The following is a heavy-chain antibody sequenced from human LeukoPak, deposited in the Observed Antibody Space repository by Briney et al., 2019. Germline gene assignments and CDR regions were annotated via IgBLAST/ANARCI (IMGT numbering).Heavy chain of an antibody. CDR2: IKQGGSEK. Sequence: GGSLRLSCAASGFTFSSYWLSWVRQAPGKGLEWVANIKQGGSEKYYVASVKGRFTISRDNAKNSLYLQMNSLRAEDTAVYYCARDGTYYDFWSGYCTPTYYFDYWGQGTLVTVSS. CDR1: GFTFSSYW. CDR3: ARDGTYYDFWSGYCTPTYYFDY. D-gene: IGHD3-3*01. J-gene: IGHJ4*02. V-gene: IGHV3-7*01.